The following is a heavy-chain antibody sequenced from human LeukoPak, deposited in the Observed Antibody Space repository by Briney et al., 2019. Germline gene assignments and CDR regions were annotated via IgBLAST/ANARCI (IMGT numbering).Heavy chain of an antibody. CDR3: ARDLYCSGGSCYGVLGFDP. Sequence: ASVKVSCKVSGYTLTELSMHWVRQAPGKGLEWMGSFDPEDDEIIYAQRFQGRVTMTTDTSTSTAYMELRSLRSDDTAVYYCARDLYCSGGSCYGVLGFDPWGQGTLVTVSS. D-gene: IGHD2-15*01. CDR2: FDPEDDEI. V-gene: IGHV1-24*01. CDR1: GYTLTELS. J-gene: IGHJ5*02.